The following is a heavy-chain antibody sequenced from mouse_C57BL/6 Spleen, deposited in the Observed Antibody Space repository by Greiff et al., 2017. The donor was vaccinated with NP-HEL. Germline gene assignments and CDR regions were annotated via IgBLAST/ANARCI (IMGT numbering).Heavy chain of an antibody. J-gene: IGHJ3*01. CDR1: GYAFTNYL. V-gene: IGHV1-54*01. CDR3: ARKSDYDDPFAY. CDR2: INPGSGGT. Sequence: VQLQQSGAELVRPGTSVKVSCKASGYAFTNYLIEWVKQRPGQGLEWIGVINPGSGGTNYNEKFKGKATLTADKSSSTAYMQLSSLTSEDSAVYFCARKSDYDDPFAYWGQGTLVTVSA. D-gene: IGHD2-4*01.